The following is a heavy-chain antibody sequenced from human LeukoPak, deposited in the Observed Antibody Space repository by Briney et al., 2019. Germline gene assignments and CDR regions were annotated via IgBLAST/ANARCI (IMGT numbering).Heavy chain of an antibody. J-gene: IGHJ4*02. CDR3: ARGSGSIWYNL. D-gene: IGHD6-13*01. Sequence: ASVTVSCKASGYTFTNYHINWVRQAPGQGLEWMGWMNPNSGNTGYAQKFQGRVTMTRNTSITTAYMELRSLRSEDTAVYYCARGSGSIWYNLWGQGTLVTVSS. CDR2: MNPNSGNT. V-gene: IGHV1-8*01. CDR1: GYTFTNYH.